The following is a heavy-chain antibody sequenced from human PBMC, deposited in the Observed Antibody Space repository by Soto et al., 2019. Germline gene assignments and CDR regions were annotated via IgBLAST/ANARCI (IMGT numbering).Heavy chain of an antibody. CDR1: GFTFSSYA. Sequence: GGSLRLSCAASGFTFSSYAMSWVRQAPGKGLEWVSAISGSGGSTYYADSVKGRFTISRDNSKNTLYLQMNSLRAEDAAVYYRAKDLEHGGATSGCYGHWGQALLLTLSS. V-gene: IGHV3-23*01. CDR2: ISGSGGST. J-gene: IGHJ4*02. CDR3: AKDLEHGGATSGCYGH. D-gene: IGHD4-17*01.